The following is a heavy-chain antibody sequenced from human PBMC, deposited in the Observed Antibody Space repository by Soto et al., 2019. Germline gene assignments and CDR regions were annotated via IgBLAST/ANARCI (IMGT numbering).Heavy chain of an antibody. V-gene: IGHV3-72*01. CDR3: ARGRAGYGVYYYYYGMDV. CDR1: GFTFSDHY. D-gene: IGHD5-12*01. J-gene: IGHJ6*02. Sequence: GGSLRLSCAASGFTFSDHYMDWVRQAPGKGLEWVGRTRNKANTYTTESAASVKGRFTISRDDSKNSLYLQMNSLKTEDTAVYYCARGRAGYGVYYYYYGMDVWGQGTTVTVSS. CDR2: TRNKANTYTT.